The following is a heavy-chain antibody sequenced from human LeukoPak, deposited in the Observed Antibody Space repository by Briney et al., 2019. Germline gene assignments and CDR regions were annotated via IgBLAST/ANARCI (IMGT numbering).Heavy chain of an antibody. V-gene: IGHV1-46*01. D-gene: IGHD3-9*01. CDR3: ATGMAGYDILTGYYTLDY. CDR2: INPSGGST. J-gene: IGHJ4*02. Sequence: ASVKVSCKASGYTFTSYYMHWVRQAPGQGLEWMGIINPSGGSTSYAQKFQGRVTMTRDTSTSTVYMELSSLRSEDTAVYYCATGMAGYDILTGYYTLDYWGQGTLVTVSS. CDR1: GYTFTSYY.